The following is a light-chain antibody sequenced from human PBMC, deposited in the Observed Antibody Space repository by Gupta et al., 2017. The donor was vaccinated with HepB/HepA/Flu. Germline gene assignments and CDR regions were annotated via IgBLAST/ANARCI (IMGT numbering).Light chain of an antibody. CDR3: QQRSNCPIT. CDR1: QSVTTY. V-gene: IGKV3-11*01. CDR2: DTS. Sequence: EIVLTQSPATLSLSPGERATLSCRASQSVTTYLAWYQQKPGQAPRLLIYDTSNRATDIPARFSGSGSGTDFTLTISSLEPEDFAVYYCQQRSNCPITFGQGTLMDTK. J-gene: IGKJ5*01.